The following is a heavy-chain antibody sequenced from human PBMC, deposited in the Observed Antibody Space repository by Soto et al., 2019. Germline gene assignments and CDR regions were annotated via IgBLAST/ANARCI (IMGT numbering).Heavy chain of an antibody. Sequence: PSETLSLTCTVSGGSISSGGYYWSWIRQHPGKGLEWIGYIYYSGSTYYNPSLKSRVTISVDTSKNQFSLKLSSVTAADTAVYYCARYSMVYAMYGMDVWGQGTTVTVSS. J-gene: IGHJ6*02. CDR3: ARYSMVYAMYGMDV. V-gene: IGHV4-31*03. D-gene: IGHD2-8*01. CDR1: GGSISSGGYY. CDR2: IYYSGST.